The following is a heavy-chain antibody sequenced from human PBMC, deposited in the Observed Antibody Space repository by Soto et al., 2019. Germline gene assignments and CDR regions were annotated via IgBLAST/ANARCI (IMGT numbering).Heavy chain of an antibody. CDR2: ISWNSGSI. J-gene: IGHJ4*02. CDR3: AKDGSLVVVPAAYYFDY. Sequence: SLKISCAASGFTFDDYAMHWVRQAPGKGLEWVSGISWNSGSIGYADSVKGRFTISRDNAKNSLYLQMNSLRAEDTALYYCAKDGSLVVVPAAYYFDYWGQGTLVTVSS. V-gene: IGHV3-9*01. D-gene: IGHD2-2*01. CDR1: GFTFDDYA.